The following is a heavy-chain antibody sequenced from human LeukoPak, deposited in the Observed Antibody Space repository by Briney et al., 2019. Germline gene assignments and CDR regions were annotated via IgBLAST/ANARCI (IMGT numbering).Heavy chain of an antibody. D-gene: IGHD1-26*01. J-gene: IGHJ4*02. CDR2: IYYSGST. CDR1: GGSISSNSYY. V-gene: IGHV4-39*01. Sequence: SETLSLTCAVSGGSISSNSYYWGWIRQPPGKGLEWIGSIYYSGSTYYNPSLKSRVTISVDTSKNQFSLKLSSVTAADTAVYYCARVLRGATTFDYWGQGTLVTVSS. CDR3: ARVLRGATTFDY.